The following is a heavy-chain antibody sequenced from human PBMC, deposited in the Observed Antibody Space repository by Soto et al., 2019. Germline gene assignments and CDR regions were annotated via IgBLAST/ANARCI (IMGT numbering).Heavy chain of an antibody. CDR2: VSWNSGAK. CDR1: GFSFDDFV. V-gene: IGHV3-9*01. CDR3: AKGVATAVPALDY. D-gene: IGHD2-21*02. Sequence: GGSLRLSCVASGFSFDDFVMNWVRQRPGKGLEWVSSVSWNSGAKLYADSVKGRFAISIDSAKKSVYLQMNSLRPDDTAFYYCAKGVATAVPALDYWGQATLVTVSS. J-gene: IGHJ4*02.